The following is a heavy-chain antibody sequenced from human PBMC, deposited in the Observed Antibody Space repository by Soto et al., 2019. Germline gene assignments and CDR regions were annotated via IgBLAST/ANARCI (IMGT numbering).Heavy chain of an antibody. CDR1: GGTFSSYA. V-gene: IGHV1-69*01. CDR3: ARGSPAARGHYYYYGMDV. Sequence: QVQLVQSGAEVKKPGSSVKVSCKASGGTFSSYAISWVRQAPVQGLEWMGGIIPIFGTANYAQKFQGRVTITADESTSTAYMELSSLRSEDTAVYYCARGSPAARGHYYYYGMDVWGQGTTVTVSS. J-gene: IGHJ6*02. CDR2: IIPIFGTA. D-gene: IGHD6-13*01.